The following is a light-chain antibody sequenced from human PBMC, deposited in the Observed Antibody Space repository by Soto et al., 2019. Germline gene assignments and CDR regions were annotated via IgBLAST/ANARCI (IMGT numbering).Light chain of an antibody. CDR1: QGISNY. J-gene: IGKJ2*01. V-gene: IGKV1-5*01. Sequence: DIQMTQSPSSLSASVGDRVTITCRASQGISNYLAWYQQKPGKVPKLLIYDASTLESGVPSRFSGSGYGTEFTLTINSLQPGDFATYYCQQYESFSPYTFGQGTRLEIK. CDR3: QQYESFSPYT. CDR2: DAS.